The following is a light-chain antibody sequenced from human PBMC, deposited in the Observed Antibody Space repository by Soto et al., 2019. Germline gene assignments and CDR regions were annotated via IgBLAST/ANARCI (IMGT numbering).Light chain of an antibody. CDR1: SSDVGGYNY. Sequence: QSALTQPASVSGSPGQSSTISCTGTSSDVGGYNYVSWYQQHPGKAPKLMIYDVSNRPSGVSNRFSGSKSGNTASLTISGLQAEEEADYYCSSYTSSSTLWVFGGGTKLIVL. V-gene: IGLV2-14*01. CDR3: SSYTSSSTLWV. CDR2: DVS. J-gene: IGLJ3*02.